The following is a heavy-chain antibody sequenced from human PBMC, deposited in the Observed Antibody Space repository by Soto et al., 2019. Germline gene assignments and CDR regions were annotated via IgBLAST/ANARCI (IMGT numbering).Heavy chain of an antibody. V-gene: IGHV3-30-3*01. J-gene: IGHJ4*02. D-gene: IGHD3-3*01. CDR1: GFTFSSYA. Sequence: QVQLVESGGGVVQPGRSLRLSCAASGFTFSSYAMHWVRQAPGKGLEWVAVISYDGSNKYYADSVKGRFTISRDNSKNTLYLQMNSLRAEDTAVYYCARGEVLRFLEGLFTDRDYGGKGTLVTVPS. CDR3: ARGEVLRFLEGLFTDRDY. CDR2: ISYDGSNK.